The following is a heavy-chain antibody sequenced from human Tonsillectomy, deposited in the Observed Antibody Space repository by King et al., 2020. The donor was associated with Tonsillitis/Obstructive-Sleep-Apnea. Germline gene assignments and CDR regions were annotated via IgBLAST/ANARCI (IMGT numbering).Heavy chain of an antibody. J-gene: IGHJ5*02. Sequence: QLQESGPGLVKPSQTLSLTCTVSGGSISTGGYYWSWIRQHPGKGLEWIGYIYYSGSTYYNPSLKSRVTISVDTSKNQFSLKLSSVTAADTPVYYCVRGVDYYDSSGQNNWFDPWGQGTLVTVSS. V-gene: IGHV4-31*03. CDR1: GGSISTGGYY. D-gene: IGHD3-22*01. CDR2: IYYSGST. CDR3: VRGVDYYDSSGQNNWFDP.